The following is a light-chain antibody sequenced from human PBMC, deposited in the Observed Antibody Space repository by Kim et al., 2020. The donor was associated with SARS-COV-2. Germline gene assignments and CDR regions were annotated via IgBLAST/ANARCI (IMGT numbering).Light chain of an antibody. CDR1: SLRSYY. Sequence: SSELTQDPAVSVALGQTVRITCQGDSLRSYYASWYQQKPGQAPVLVIYGKNNRPSGIPDRFSGSSSGNTAFLTITGAQAEDEADYYCNSRVSSGNHVVFG. CDR3: NSRVSSGNHVV. V-gene: IGLV3-19*01. CDR2: GKN. J-gene: IGLJ2*01.